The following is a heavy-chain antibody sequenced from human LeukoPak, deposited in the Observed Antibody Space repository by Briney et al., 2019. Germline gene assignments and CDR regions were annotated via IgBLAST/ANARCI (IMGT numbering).Heavy chain of an antibody. V-gene: IGHV3-48*01. J-gene: IGHJ4*02. CDR1: GFGFSGYS. D-gene: IGHD5-18*01. CDR3: ARVIHRQTYYFDY. Sequence: GGSLRLSCPASGFGFSGYSMTWVRQAPGKGLEWISYIGTSSGTTYYADSVNGRFSISRDNAENALYLQMNSLRAEDTGIYYCARVIHRQTYYFDYWGRGTLVTVSS. CDR2: IGTSSGTT.